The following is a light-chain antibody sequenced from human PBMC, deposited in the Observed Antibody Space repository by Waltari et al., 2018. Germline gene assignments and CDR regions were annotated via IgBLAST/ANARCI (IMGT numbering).Light chain of an antibody. CDR1: QSVFSRANFKNY. Sequence: DFVITQSPDSLAVSLGGRAFINCKSSQSVFSRANFKNYLAWYQQRPGQPPNLLIYWASTRASGVPDRFVGSQSGSDFTLTINNLQPEDAGIYYCQQYYNSPSTFGQGTRLEIK. V-gene: IGKV4-1*01. J-gene: IGKJ1*01. CDR2: WAS. CDR3: QQYYNSPST.